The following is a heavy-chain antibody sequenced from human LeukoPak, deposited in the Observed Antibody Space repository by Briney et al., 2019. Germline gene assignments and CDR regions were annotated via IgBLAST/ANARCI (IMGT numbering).Heavy chain of an antibody. CDR1: GGTFSSYA. CDR2: IIPIFGTA. J-gene: IGHJ6*03. CDR3: ARVWSLANYGYYYYYMDV. V-gene: IGHV1-69*13. D-gene: IGHD1-7*01. Sequence: SVKVSCKASGGTFSSYAISWVRQAPGQGLEWMGGIIPIFGTANYAQKFQGRVTITADESTSTAYMELSSLRPEDTAVYYCARVWSLANYGYYYYYMDVWGKGTTVTVSS.